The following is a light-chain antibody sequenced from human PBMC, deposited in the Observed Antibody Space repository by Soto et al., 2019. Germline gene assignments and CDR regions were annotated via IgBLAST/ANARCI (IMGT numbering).Light chain of an antibody. J-gene: IGKJ5*01. Sequence: EIVLTQSPATLSLSPGERATLSCRASQSVSSYLAWYQQKAGQAPRLLIYDASSRTTGIPARFSGSGSGTDFTLTISSVEPEDFAVYYCQQRSNWSSITFGQGTRLETK. CDR1: QSVSSY. CDR2: DAS. CDR3: QQRSNWSSIT. V-gene: IGKV3-11*01.